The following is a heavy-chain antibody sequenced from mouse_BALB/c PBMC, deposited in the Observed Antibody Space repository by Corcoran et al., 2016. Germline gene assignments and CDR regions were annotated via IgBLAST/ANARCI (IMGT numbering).Heavy chain of an antibody. CDR3: ARGDSSNFDY. CDR1: GYTFTNYG. CDR2: INTYTGEP. V-gene: IGHV9-1*02. J-gene: IGHJ2*01. D-gene: IGHD3-3*01. Sequence: QIQLVQSGPELKKPGETVKISCKASGYTFTNYGMNWVKQAPGKGLKWMGWINTYTGEPTYADDFKGRFAFSLETSASTAYLQINNLKNEDMATYFCARGDSSNFDYWGQGTTLTVSS.